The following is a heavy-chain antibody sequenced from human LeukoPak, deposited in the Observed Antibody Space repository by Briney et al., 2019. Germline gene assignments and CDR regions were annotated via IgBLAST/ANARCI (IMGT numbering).Heavy chain of an antibody. CDR3: ARSRITMIVVVPVAFDI. CDR2: IYYSGST. D-gene: IGHD3-22*01. Sequence: PSETLSLTCTVSGGSISSSSYYWGWIRQPPGKGLEWIGSIYYSGSTYYNPPLKSRVTISVDTSKTQFSLKLSSVTAADTAVYYCARSRITMIVVVPVAFDIWGQGTMVTVSS. V-gene: IGHV4-39*01. CDR1: GGSISSSSYY. J-gene: IGHJ3*02.